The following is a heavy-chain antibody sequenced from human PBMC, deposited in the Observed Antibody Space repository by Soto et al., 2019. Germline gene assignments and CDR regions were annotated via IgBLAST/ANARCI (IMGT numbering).Heavy chain of an antibody. CDR2: INHSGST. CDR3: ARETAYSYGPFDY. J-gene: IGHJ4*02. Sequence: SETLSLTCAVYGESFRSYYWTWIRQPPGKGLEWIGEINHSGSTNYNPSLKSRVTISVDTSKNQFSLKLSSVTAADTAVYYCARETAYSYGPFDYWGQGALVTVSS. D-gene: IGHD5-18*01. CDR1: GESFRSYY. V-gene: IGHV4-34*01.